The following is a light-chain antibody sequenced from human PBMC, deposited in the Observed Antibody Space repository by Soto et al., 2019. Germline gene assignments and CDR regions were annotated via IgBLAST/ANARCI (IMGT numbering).Light chain of an antibody. Sequence: VVLTQSPATLSLSPGKRATLSCRASQNISSYLIWYQQKPGQAPRLLIYGISRRATGIPDRFSGSGSGTDFTLTINRLEPEDFAVYYCQQYGNSRWTFGQGTKVDIK. J-gene: IGKJ1*01. CDR3: QQYGNSRWT. V-gene: IGKV3-20*01. CDR2: GIS. CDR1: QNISSY.